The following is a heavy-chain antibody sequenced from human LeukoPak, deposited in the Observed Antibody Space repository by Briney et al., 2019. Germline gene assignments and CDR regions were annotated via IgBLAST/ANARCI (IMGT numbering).Heavy chain of an antibody. V-gene: IGHV1-8*01. CDR2: MSPNSGNP. D-gene: IGHD7-27*01. J-gene: IGHJ4*02. CDR1: GYTFTSYD. CDR3: VRGPPNWGYDY. Sequence: ASVKVSCKASGYTFTSYDINWVRQATGQGLEWMGWMSPNSGNPGYAQKFQGRVTMTRSTSMSTAYMELSSLRSEDTAVYYCVRGPPNWGYDYWGQGTLVTVSS.